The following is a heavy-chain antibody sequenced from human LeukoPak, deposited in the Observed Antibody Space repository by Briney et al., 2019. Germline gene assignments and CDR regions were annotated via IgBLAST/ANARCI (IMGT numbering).Heavy chain of an antibody. CDR3: ARVKVQQLGTYYYGLDV. V-gene: IGHV1-69*13. CDR1: GGTFSSYA. Sequence: SVKVSCKASGGTFSSYAISWVRQAPGQGLEWMGGIIPIFGTANYAQKFQGRVTITADESTSTAYMELSSLRSEDTAVYYCARVKVQQLGTYYYGLDVWGQGTTVTVSS. CDR2: IIPIFGTA. D-gene: IGHD6-13*01. J-gene: IGHJ6*02.